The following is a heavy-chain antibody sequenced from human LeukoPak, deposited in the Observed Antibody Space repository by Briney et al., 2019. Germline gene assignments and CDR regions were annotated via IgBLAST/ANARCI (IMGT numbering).Heavy chain of an antibody. D-gene: IGHD4-17*01. CDR3: AILLGDYGTFDY. CDR2: IIPILGIA. CDR1: GGTFSSYT. V-gene: IGHV1-69*02. J-gene: IGHJ4*02. Sequence: GSSVKVSCKASGGTFSSYTISWVRQAPGQGLEWMGRIIPILGIANYAQKLQGRVTITADKSTSTAYMELSSLRSEDTAVYYCAILLGDYGTFDYWGQGTLVTVSS.